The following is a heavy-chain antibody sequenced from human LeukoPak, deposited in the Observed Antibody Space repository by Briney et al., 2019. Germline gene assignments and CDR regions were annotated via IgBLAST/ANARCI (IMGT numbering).Heavy chain of an antibody. CDR1: GGSISSNSYY. D-gene: IGHD2-2*01. CDR3: ARLAGYCSSTSCXXXDY. J-gene: IGHJ4*02. Sequence: SETLSLTCTVSGGSISSNSYYWGWIRQPPGKGLEWIGSIYYSGSTYYNPSLKSRVTISVDTSKNQFSLKLSSVTAADTAVYYCARLAGYCSSTSCXXXDYXXXXXXVTV. V-gene: IGHV4-39*01. CDR2: IYYSGST.